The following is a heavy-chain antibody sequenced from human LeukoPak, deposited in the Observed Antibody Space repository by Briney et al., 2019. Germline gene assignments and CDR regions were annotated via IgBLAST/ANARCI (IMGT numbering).Heavy chain of an antibody. CDR1: GGSISGCY. D-gene: IGHD6-19*01. Sequence: SETLSLTCTVSGGSISGCYWNWLRRPPGKGLEWIGGIFDSGSTNYHPSLNSRVTPLVDTVTNQFSLKMSSVTAADTAVYDCGRSRIVLAHRLHPWGQGPLLTVSS. V-gene: IGHV4-4*07. CDR3: GRSRIVLAHRLHP. J-gene: IGHJ5*02. CDR2: IFDSGST.